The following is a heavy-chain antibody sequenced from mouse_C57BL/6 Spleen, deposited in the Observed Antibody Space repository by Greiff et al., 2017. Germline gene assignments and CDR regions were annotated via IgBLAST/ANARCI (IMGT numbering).Heavy chain of an antibody. J-gene: IGHJ3*01. V-gene: IGHV1-59*01. CDR2: IDPSDSYT. CDR1: GYTFTSYW. D-gene: IGHD1-3*01. CDR3: ANSGPY. Sequence: QVQLQQPGAELVRPGTSVKLSCKASGYTFTSYWMHWVKQRPGQGLEWIGVIDPSDSYTNYKQKFKGKATLTVDTSSSTAYMRLSSLTSEDSAVYYCANSGPYWGQGTLVTVSA.